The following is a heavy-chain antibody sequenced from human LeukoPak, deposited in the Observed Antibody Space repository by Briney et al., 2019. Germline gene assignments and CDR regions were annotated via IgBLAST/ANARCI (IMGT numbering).Heavy chain of an antibody. Sequence: SETLSLTCAVSGYSISRGYVWVWLRQPPGKGLEGIGSIYHSGTTYYKSSVKSRVTISVDTTKIQFSLKLSSVTAAATAVYYCARVDGYNQVGFDPWGQGTLVTVSS. CDR3: ARVDGYNQVGFDP. J-gene: IGHJ5*02. CDR1: GYSISRGYV. D-gene: IGHD5-24*01. V-gene: IGHV4-38-2*01. CDR2: IYHSGTT.